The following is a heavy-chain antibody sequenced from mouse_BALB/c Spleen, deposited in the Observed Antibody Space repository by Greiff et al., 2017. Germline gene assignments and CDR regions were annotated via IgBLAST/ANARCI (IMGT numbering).Heavy chain of an antibody. CDR3: ARSRDWDVDWFAY. CDR1: GYTFTDYY. CDR2: IYPGRGNT. Sequence: LVESGPELVKPGASVKISCKASGYTFTDYYINWVKQKPGQGLEWIGRIYPGRGNTKYNEKFKGKATLTVDTSSSTAYMQLSSLTSEDTAVYFCARSRDWDVDWFAYWGQGTLVTVSA. D-gene: IGHD4-1*01. J-gene: IGHJ3*01. V-gene: IGHV1-84*02.